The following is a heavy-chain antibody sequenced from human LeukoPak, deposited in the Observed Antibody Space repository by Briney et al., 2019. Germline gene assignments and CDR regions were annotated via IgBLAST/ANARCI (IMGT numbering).Heavy chain of an antibody. CDR3: ARSLDYGSGSYYGMHAFDI. J-gene: IGHJ3*02. V-gene: IGHV1-18*01. Sequence: GASVKVSCKASGYTFTSYGISWVRQAPGQGLEWMGWISAYNGNTNYAQKLQGRVTMTTDTSTSTAYMELRSLRSDDTAVYYCARSLDYGSGSYYGMHAFDIWGQGTMVTVSS. CDR2: ISAYNGNT. D-gene: IGHD3-10*01. CDR1: GYTFTSYG.